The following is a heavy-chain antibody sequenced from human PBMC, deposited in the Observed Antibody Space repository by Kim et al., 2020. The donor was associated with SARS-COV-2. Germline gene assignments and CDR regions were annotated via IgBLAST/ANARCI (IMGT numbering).Heavy chain of an antibody. CDR2: VRSIVHSYTT. V-gene: IGHV3-72*01. Sequence: GGSLRLSCEASGFTFSDHYMGWVRQAPGKGLEWIGRVRSIVHSYTTVYAAPVVSRFTLSRDDSKTSLYLQMDSLKTEDTAVYFCARGYGTYPYLYGMDV. CDR1: GFTFSDHY. J-gene: IGHJ6*01. D-gene: IGHD3-16*01. CDR3: ARGYGTYPYLYGMDV.